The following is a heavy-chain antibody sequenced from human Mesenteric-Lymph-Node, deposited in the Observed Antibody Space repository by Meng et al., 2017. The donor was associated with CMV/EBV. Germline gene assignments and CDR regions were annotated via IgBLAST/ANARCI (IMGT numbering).Heavy chain of an antibody. Sequence: GESLKISCAASGFTFSDYYMNWVRQAPGKGLEWVLDISSGTIIYYADSVKGRFTISRDNARNSLYLQMNSLRAEDTAVYYCARGPLPRYYYYGMDVWGQGTTVTVSS. J-gene: IGHJ6*02. CDR3: ARGPLPRYYYYGMDV. CDR2: ISSGTII. V-gene: IGHV3-69-1*01. CDR1: GFTFSDYY.